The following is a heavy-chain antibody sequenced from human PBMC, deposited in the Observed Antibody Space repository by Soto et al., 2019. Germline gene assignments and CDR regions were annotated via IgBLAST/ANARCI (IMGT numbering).Heavy chain of an antibody. D-gene: IGHD3-10*01. CDR1: GFTFSSYS. J-gene: IGHJ3*02. CDR3: ARRTGGGGLIVYYDAFDI. V-gene: IGHV3-21*01. Sequence: EVQLVESGGGLVKPGGSLRLSCAASGFTFSSYSMHWVRQAPGKGLEWVSSISSSSSYIYYADSVKGRLTISRDNAQNSLYLQMNSLGAEDTAVYYCARRTGGGGLIVYYDAFDIWGQGTMVTVSS. CDR2: ISSSSSYI.